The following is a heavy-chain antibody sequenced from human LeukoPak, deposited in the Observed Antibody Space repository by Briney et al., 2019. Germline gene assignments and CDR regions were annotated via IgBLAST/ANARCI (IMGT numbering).Heavy chain of an antibody. D-gene: IGHD4-11*01. V-gene: IGHV3-23*01. CDR3: ARGYSRTAISTDWFDP. Sequence: GGSLRLSCAASGFTFSSYAMSWVRQAPGKGLEWVSAISGSGGSTYYADSVKGRFTISRDNSKNTLYLQMNSLRAEDAAVYYCARGYSRTAISTDWFDPWGQGTLVTVSS. CDR1: GFTFSSYA. J-gene: IGHJ5*02. CDR2: ISGSGGST.